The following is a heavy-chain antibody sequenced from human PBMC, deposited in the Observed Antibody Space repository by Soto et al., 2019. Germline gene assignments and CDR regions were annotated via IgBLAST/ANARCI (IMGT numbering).Heavy chain of an antibody. J-gene: IGHJ4*02. CDR2: ISGSGGST. V-gene: IGHV3-23*01. D-gene: IGHD2-15*01. CDR3: ATENCIGGSCYFRVSHEYYFDH. Sequence: GGLRLSCAASGFTFSSYAMSWVRQAPGKGLEWVSAISGSGGSTYYADSVKGRFTISRDNSKNTLYLQMNSLRAEDTAVYYCATENCIGGSCYFRVSHEYYFDHCGQGILVTVSS. CDR1: GFTFSSYA.